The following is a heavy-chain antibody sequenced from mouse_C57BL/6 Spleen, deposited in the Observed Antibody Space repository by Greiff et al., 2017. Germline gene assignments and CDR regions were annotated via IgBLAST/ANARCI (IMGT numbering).Heavy chain of an antibody. CDR2: ISNKANGYTT. V-gene: IGHV7-3*01. J-gene: IGHJ3*01. CDR1: GFTFTGYY. CDR3: GRYGGCDWFDY. Sequence: EVQLVESGGGLVQPGGSLSLSCAASGFTFTGYYMSWVRQPPGKALEWLGFISNKANGYTTEYSASVKGRFTISRDNSPSILHLRMKTLRAEDGATYYCGRYGGCDWFDYWGQGTLVTVSA.